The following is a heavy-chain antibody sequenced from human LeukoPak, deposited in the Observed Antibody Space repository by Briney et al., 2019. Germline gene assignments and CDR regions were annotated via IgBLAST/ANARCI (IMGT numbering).Heavy chain of an antibody. CDR1: GGTFSSYA. Sequence: EASVKVPCKASGGTFSSYAISWVRQAPGQGLEWMGRIIPILGIANYAQKFQGRVTITADKSTSTAYMELSSLRSEDTAVYYCARSRSSYDAFDIWGQGTMVTVSS. CDR2: IIPILGIA. J-gene: IGHJ3*02. CDR3: ARSRSSYDAFDI. D-gene: IGHD6-13*01. V-gene: IGHV1-69*04.